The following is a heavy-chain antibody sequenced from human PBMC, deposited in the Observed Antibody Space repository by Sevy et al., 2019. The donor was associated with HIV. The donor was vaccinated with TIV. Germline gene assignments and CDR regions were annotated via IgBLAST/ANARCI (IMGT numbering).Heavy chain of an antibody. J-gene: IGHJ6*02. Sequence: GGSLILSCAASGFTFSNYAINWVRQAPGKGLEWVSRISGSGDSTFYADSVKGRFTISRDNSKNTVHLQMNSLRVEDTAVYYCAKVVVPAEIDPFYYYAYGMDVWGQGTTVTVSS. CDR1: GFTFSNYA. CDR3: AKVVVPAEIDPFYYYAYGMDV. V-gene: IGHV3-23*01. CDR2: ISGSGDST. D-gene: IGHD2-2*01.